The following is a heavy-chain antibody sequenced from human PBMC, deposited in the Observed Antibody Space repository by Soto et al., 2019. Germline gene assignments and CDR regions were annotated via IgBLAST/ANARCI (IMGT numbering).Heavy chain of an antibody. CDR1: GFTFSSYA. Sequence: QVQLVESGGGVVQPGRSLRLSCAASGFTFSSYAMHWVRQAPGKGLEWVAVISYDGSNKYYADSVKGRFTISRDNSKNTXYXXMNSLRAEDTAVYYCAREEGYYDSSGYQTAASFDYWGQGTLVTVSS. D-gene: IGHD3-22*01. J-gene: IGHJ4*02. CDR2: ISYDGSNK. CDR3: AREEGYYDSSGYQTAASFDY. V-gene: IGHV3-30-3*01.